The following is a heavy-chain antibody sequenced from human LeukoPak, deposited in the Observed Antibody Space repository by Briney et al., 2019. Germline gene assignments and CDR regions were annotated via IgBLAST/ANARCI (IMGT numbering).Heavy chain of an antibody. Sequence: ASVKVSCKASGYTFTSYDINWVRQATGQGLEWMGWMNPNSGNTGYAQKFQGRVTMTRNTSTSTAYMELSSLRSEDTAVYYCARDEAVAGYFDLWGRGTLVTVSS. CDR1: GYTFTSYD. CDR2: MNPNSGNT. V-gene: IGHV1-8*01. D-gene: IGHD6-19*01. CDR3: ARDEAVAGYFDL. J-gene: IGHJ2*01.